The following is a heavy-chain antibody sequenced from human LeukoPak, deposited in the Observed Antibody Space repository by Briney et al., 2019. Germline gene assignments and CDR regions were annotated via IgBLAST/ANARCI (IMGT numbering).Heavy chain of an antibody. J-gene: IGHJ6*02. V-gene: IGHV3-33*01. CDR3: ARDDSGYDPCYGMDV. CDR2: IWYDGSNK. D-gene: IGHD5-12*01. CDR1: GFTFSSYG. Sequence: QPGGSLRLSCAASGFTFSSYGMHWVRQAPGKGLEWVAVIWYDGSNKYYADSVKGRFNISRDNSKNTLYLQMNSLRAEDTAVYYCARDDSGYDPCYGMDVWGQGTTVTVSS.